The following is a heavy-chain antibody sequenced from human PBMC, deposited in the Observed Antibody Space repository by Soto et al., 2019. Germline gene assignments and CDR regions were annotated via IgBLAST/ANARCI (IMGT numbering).Heavy chain of an antibody. CDR3: ARVPDY. CDR1: GDSISSGSYY. D-gene: IGHD2-2*01. J-gene: IGHJ4*02. V-gene: IGHV4-39*07. Sequence: PSETLSLTCNVSGDSISSGSYYWGWIRQPPGKGLQWIGSVYYSGTSYYNPSLKSRVSISVDASKNQLSLTLKSVTAADTAVYYCARVPDYWGQGILVTVSS. CDR2: VYYSGTS.